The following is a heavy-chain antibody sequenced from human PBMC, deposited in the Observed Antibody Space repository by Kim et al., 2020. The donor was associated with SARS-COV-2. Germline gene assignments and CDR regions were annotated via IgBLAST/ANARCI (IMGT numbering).Heavy chain of an antibody. J-gene: IGHJ3*02. CDR1: GFTFSSYW. Sequence: GGSLRLSCAASGFTFSSYWMSWVRQAPGKGLEWVANIKQDGSEKYYVDSVKGRFTISRDNAKNSLYLQMNSLRAEDTAVYYCAKVRTVSYGDYDAFDIWGQGTMVTVSS. D-gene: IGHD4-17*01. CDR2: IKQDGSEK. CDR3: AKVRTVSYGDYDAFDI. V-gene: IGHV3-7*01.